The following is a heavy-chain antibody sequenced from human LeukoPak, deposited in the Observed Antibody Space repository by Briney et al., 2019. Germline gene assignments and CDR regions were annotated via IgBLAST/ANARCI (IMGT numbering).Heavy chain of an antibody. CDR2: ISGSGGST. CDR3: ASGQVPAAPLGMDV. Sequence: GGSLRLSCAASGFTFSSYAMSWVRQAPGKGLEWVSAISGSGGSTYYADSVKGRFTISTDNSKNTLYLQMNSLRAEDTAVYYCASGQVPAAPLGMDVWGQGTTVTVSS. CDR1: GFTFSSYA. J-gene: IGHJ6*02. D-gene: IGHD2-2*01. V-gene: IGHV3-23*01.